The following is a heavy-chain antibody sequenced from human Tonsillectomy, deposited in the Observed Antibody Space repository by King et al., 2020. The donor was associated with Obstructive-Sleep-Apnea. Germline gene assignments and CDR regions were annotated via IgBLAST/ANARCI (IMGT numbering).Heavy chain of an antibody. Sequence: VTLKESGPALVKPTQTLTLTCTFSGFSLSTSGMCVSWIRQPPGKALEWLARIDWDDDKYYSTSLKTRLTISKDTPKNQVALTMTNMDPVDTATYYCARIQSSGWFYFDYWGQGTLVTVSS. D-gene: IGHD6-19*01. CDR3: ARIQSSGWFYFDY. V-gene: IGHV2-70*11. CDR2: IDWDDDK. J-gene: IGHJ4*02. CDR1: GFSLSTSGMC.